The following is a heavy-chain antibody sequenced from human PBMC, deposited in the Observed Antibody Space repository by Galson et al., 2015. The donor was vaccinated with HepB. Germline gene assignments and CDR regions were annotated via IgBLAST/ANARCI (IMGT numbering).Heavy chain of an antibody. CDR2: INPSGGST. J-gene: IGHJ6*03. CDR3: AATPERYCSSTSCYTASYYYYYMDV. Sequence: SVKVSCKASGYTFTSYYMHWVRQAPGQGLEWMGIINPSGGSTSYAQKFQGRVTMTRDTSTSTVYMELSSLRSEDTAVYYCAATPERYCSSTSCYTASYYYYYMDVWGKGTTVTVSS. CDR1: GYTFTSYY. D-gene: IGHD2-2*02. V-gene: IGHV1-46*01.